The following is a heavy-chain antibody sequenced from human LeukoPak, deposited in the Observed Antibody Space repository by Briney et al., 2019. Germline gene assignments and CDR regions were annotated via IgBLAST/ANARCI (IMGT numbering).Heavy chain of an antibody. Sequence: AGRSLRLSCAASGFTFSSYGMHGVRQAPGKGLEWVSYISSSGSTRYYADFVKGRFTVSRDNDKNSLYLQMNSLRGEDTAVYYCARGLSTAVAGFDYWGQGSLVTVSS. CDR3: ARGLSTAVAGFDY. D-gene: IGHD6-19*01. CDR2: ISSSGSTR. J-gene: IGHJ4*02. V-gene: IGHV3-48*04. CDR1: GFTFSSYG.